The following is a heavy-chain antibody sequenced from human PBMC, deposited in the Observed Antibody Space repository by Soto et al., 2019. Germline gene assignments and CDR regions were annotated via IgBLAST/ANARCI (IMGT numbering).Heavy chain of an antibody. CDR1: GGSISSGDYY. D-gene: IGHD1-7*01. Sequence: PSETLSLTCTVSGGSISSGDYYWSWIRQPPGEGLGWIGYIYYSGSTYYNPSLKSRITISVDTSKNQFSLKLSSVTAADTAVYYCARLTGTKRSFDYWGQGTLVTVSS. J-gene: IGHJ4*02. CDR2: IYYSGST. CDR3: ARLTGTKRSFDY. V-gene: IGHV4-30-4*01.